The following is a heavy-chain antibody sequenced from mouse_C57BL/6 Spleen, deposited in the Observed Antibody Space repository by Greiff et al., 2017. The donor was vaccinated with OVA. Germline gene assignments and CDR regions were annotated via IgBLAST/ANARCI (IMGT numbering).Heavy chain of an antibody. V-gene: IGHV1-52*01. Sequence: QVQLQQPGAELVRPGSSVKLSCKASGYTFTSYWMHWVKQRPIQGLEWIGNIDPSDSETHYNQKFKDKATLTVDKSSSTAYMQLSSLTSEDSAVYYCARRRGGYDGDYAMDYWGQGTSVTVSS. CDR2: IDPSDSET. D-gene: IGHD2-2*01. J-gene: IGHJ4*01. CDR3: ARRRGGYDGDYAMDY. CDR1: GYTFTSYW.